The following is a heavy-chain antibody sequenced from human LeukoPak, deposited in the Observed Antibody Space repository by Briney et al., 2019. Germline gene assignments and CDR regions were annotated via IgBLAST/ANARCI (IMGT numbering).Heavy chain of an antibody. J-gene: IGHJ4*02. CDR1: GFTFSSYG. CDR3: ARANGGWYYFDY. Sequence: GRSLRLSCAASGFTFSSYGMHWVRQAPGKGLEWVAVISYDGSNKYYADSVKGRFTISRDNSKNTLYLQMNSLRVEDTAVYYCARANGGWYYFDYWGQGTLVTVSS. CDR2: ISYDGSNK. D-gene: IGHD6-19*01. V-gene: IGHV3-30*03.